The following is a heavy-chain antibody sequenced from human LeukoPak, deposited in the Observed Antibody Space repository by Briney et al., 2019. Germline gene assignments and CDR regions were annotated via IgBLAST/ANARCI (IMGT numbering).Heavy chain of an antibody. CDR3: ARDREGFGESYFDY. D-gene: IGHD3-10*01. V-gene: IGHV3-21*01. Sequence: PGGSLRLSCAASGFTLSSYSMKWVRQAPGKGLEWVSSISSSSIYIYYADSVKGRFTISRDNAKNSLYLQMNSLRAEDTAMYYCARDREGFGESYFDYWGQGTLVTVSS. J-gene: IGHJ4*02. CDR1: GFTLSSYS. CDR2: ISSSSIYI.